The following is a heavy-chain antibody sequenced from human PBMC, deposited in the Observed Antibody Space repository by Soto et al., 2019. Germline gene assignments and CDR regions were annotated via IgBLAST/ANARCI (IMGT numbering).Heavy chain of an antibody. CDR1: GFTFSSYG. V-gene: IGHV3-30*03. CDR3: TGEVASGY. Sequence: QVQLVESGGGVVQPGRSLRLSCAASGFTFSSYGMHWVRQAPGKGLEWVAVISKDGNDKYYAESVKGRFTISRDNSKNTLYLQMNSLGDEDTAAYYCTGEVASGYWGQGTLVTVSS. J-gene: IGHJ4*02. D-gene: IGHD2-8*02. CDR2: ISKDGNDK.